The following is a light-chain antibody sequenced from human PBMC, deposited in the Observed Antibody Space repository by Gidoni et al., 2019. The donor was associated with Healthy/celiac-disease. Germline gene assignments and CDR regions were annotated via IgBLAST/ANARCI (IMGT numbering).Light chain of an antibody. CDR2: AAS. J-gene: IGKJ1*01. CDR1: QSNSIY. V-gene: IGKV1-39*01. Sequence: DIQMTQSPSSLSASVGDRVTITCRASQSNSIYLNWYQQKPGKAPKLLIYAASSLQSGVPSRFSGSGSGTDFTLTISSLQPEDFATYYCQQSYSTPWTFXXXTKVEIK. CDR3: QQSYSTPWT.